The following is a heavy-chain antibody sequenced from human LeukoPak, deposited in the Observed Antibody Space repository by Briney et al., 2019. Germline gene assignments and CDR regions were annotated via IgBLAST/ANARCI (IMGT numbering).Heavy chain of an antibody. CDR3: ARLARGGYGSNWFDP. CDR1: GGSISSSSYY. J-gene: IGHJ5*02. Sequence: SETLSLTCTVSGGSISSSSYYWGWIRQPPGKGLEWIGSIYYSGSTYYNPSLKSRVTISVDTSKNQFSLKLSSVTAADTAVYYCARLARGGYGSNWFDPWGQGTLVTVSS. V-gene: IGHV4-39*01. D-gene: IGHD2-15*01. CDR2: IYYSGST.